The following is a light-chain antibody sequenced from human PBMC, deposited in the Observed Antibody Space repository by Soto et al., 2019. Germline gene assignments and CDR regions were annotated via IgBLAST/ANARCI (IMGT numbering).Light chain of an antibody. V-gene: IGLV1-51*01. CDR1: SSDVDDYRY. CDR3: GSWDSSLSAYV. Sequence: QSVLAQPRSVSGSPGQLLTISCTGTSSDVDDYRYVSWYQQYPGKAPKLLIYDDNKRPSGIPDRFSGSKSGTSATLGITGFQTGDEADYYCGSWDSSLSAYVFGTGTKVTVL. CDR2: DDN. J-gene: IGLJ1*01.